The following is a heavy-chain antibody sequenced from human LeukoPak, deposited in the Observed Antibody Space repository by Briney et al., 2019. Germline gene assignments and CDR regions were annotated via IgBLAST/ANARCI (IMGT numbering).Heavy chain of an antibody. CDR2: ISTYTGNT. CDR3: ARDYGSGTYSLYYYGLDV. CDR1: GYTFSNYA. V-gene: IGHV1-18*01. Sequence: ASVKVSCKTSGYTFSNYAISWVRQAPGQGLEWMGWISTYTGNTKYAQKFQGRVTMTTETSTSTAFMELRSLESDDTAVYYCARDYGSGTYSLYYYGLDVWGRGTTVTVFS. D-gene: IGHD3-10*01. J-gene: IGHJ6*02.